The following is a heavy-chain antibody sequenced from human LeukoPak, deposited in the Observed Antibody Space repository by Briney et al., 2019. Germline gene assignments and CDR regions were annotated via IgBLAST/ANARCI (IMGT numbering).Heavy chain of an antibody. D-gene: IGHD3-9*01. V-gene: IGHV4-59*08. J-gene: IGHJ5*02. CDR1: GGSISSYY. CDR2: IYYSGST. CDR3: ARQHYDILTGYYTSNWFDP. Sequence: PSETLSLTCTVSGGSISSYYWSWIRQPPGKGLEWIGNIYYSGSTNYNPSLKSRVTISVDTSKNQFSLKLSSVTAADTAVYYCARQHYDILTGYYTSNWFDPWGQGTLVTVSS.